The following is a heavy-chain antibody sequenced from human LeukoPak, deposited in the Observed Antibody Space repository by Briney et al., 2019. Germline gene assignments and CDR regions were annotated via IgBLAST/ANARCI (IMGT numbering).Heavy chain of an antibody. D-gene: IGHD5-18*01. V-gene: IGHV3-30*02. Sequence: PGGSLRLSCAASGFTFSSYGMHWVRQAPGKGLEWVAFMHYDGSNKYYVDSVKGRFTISRDNSKNTLYLQMNSLRAEDTAVYYCAKDPADKVMNNHWYLDLWGRGTLVTVSS. CDR2: MHYDGSNK. J-gene: IGHJ2*01. CDR3: AKDPADKVMNNHWYLDL. CDR1: GFTFSSYG.